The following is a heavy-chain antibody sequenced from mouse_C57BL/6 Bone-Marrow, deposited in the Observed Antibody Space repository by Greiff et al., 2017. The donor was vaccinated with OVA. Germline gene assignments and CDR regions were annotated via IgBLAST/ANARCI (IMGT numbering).Heavy chain of an antibody. V-gene: IGHV1-61*01. J-gene: IGHJ1*03. CDR2: IYPSDSET. CDR3: ARGYYGSSYPYWYFDV. Sequence: QVQLQQPGAELVRPGSSVKLSCKASGYTFTSYWMDWVKQRPGQGLEWIGNIYPSDSETHYNQKFKDKATLTVDKSSSTAYMQLSSLTSEDSEVYYCARGYYGSSYPYWYFDVWGTGTTVTVSS. CDR1: GYTFTSYW. D-gene: IGHD1-1*01.